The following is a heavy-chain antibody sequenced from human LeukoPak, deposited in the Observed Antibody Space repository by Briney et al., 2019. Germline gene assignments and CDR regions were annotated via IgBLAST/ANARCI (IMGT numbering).Heavy chain of an antibody. CDR1: GGSISSSSYY. CDR3: ASKLGARTKYYFDY. J-gene: IGHJ4*02. CDR2: IYYSGST. D-gene: IGHD1-26*01. V-gene: IGHV4-39*01. Sequence: SETLSLTCTVSGGSISSSSYYWGWIRQPPGKGLEWIGSIYYSGSTYYNPSLKSRVTISVDTSKNQFSLELSSVTAADTAVYYCASKLGARTKYYFDYWGRGTLVTVSS.